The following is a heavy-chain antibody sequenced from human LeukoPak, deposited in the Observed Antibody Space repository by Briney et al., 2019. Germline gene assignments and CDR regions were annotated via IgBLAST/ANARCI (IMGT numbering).Heavy chain of an antibody. D-gene: IGHD2-2*01. CDR1: GFNFNNFA. V-gene: IGHV3-23*01. CDR2: ISGSGGST. Sequence: GGSLRLSCAASGFNFNNFAMSWVRQAPGKGLEWVSAISGSGGSTYYADSVKGRFTISRDNSKNTLYLQMNSLRAEDTAVYYCAKLVIVVVPAARSLGFDYWGQGTLVTVSS. J-gene: IGHJ4*02. CDR3: AKLVIVVVPAARSLGFDY.